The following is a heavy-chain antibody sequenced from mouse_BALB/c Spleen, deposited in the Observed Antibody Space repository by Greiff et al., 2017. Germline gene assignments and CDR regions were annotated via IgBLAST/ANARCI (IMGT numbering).Heavy chain of an antibody. J-gene: IGHJ4*01. CDR1: GYSFTSYW. V-gene: IGHV1-5*01. CDR3: TRNGYYDLYYAMDY. D-gene: IGHD2-4*01. Sequence: EVKLVESGTVLARPGASVKMSCKASGYSFTSYWMHWVKQRPGQGLEWIGAIYPGNSDTSYNQKFKGKAKLTAVTSASTAYMELSSLTNEDSAVYYCTRNGYYDLYYAMDYWGQGTSVTVSS. CDR2: IYPGNSDT.